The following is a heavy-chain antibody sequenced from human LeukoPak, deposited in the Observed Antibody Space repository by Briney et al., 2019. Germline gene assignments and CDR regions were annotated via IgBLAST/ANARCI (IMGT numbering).Heavy chain of an antibody. D-gene: IGHD2-2*01. CDR2: IKQDGSEK. J-gene: IGHJ4*02. Sequence: PGGSLRLSCAVFGFTFSSYWMSWVRQAPGKGLEWVANIKQDGSEKYYVDSVKGRFTISRDNAKNSLYLQMNSLRAEDTAVYYCARDQRYCSSSSCPWEPFDYWGQGTLVTVSS. V-gene: IGHV3-7*05. CDR3: ARDQRYCSSSSCPWEPFDY. CDR1: GFTFSSYW.